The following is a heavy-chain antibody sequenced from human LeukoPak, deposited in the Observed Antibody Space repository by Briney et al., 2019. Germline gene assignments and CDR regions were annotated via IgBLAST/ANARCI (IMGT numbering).Heavy chain of an antibody. V-gene: IGHV4-34*01. Sequence: SETLSLTCAVYGGAFSAYYWSWIRQPPGKGLEWIGEISHSGSTNYNPSLKSRVTISVDTSKNQFSLKLSSVTAADTAVYYCARHDGGGYWGQGTLVTVSS. CDR3: ARHDGGGY. CDR2: ISHSGST. J-gene: IGHJ4*02. CDR1: GGAFSAYY.